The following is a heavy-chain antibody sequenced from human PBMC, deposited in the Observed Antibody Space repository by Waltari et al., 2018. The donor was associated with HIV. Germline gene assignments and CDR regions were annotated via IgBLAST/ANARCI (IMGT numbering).Heavy chain of an antibody. CDR2: IDPTNGDT. Sequence: QVQLVQSGPEVKKLGASVKVSCKASGYTFSDDYIHWVRQAPGQGPEWMGRIDPTNGDTYSVRKFHDRVTMTSDTSQNTVYMEVTGLTSDDTAIYYCARGMGFGWYYLDYWGQGTLVIVSS. J-gene: IGHJ4*02. V-gene: IGHV1-2*06. CDR1: GYTFSDDY. CDR3: ARGMGFGWYYLDY. D-gene: IGHD6-19*01.